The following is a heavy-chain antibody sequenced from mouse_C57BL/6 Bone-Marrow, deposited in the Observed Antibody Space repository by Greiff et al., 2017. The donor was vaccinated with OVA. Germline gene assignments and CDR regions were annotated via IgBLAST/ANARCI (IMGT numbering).Heavy chain of an antibody. J-gene: IGHJ3*01. V-gene: IGHV8-12*01. Sequence: QVTLKESGPGILQSSQTLSLTCSFSGFSLSTSGMGVSWIRQPSGKGLEWLAHIYWDDDKRYNPSLKSRLTISKDTSRNQVFLKITSVDTADTATYYFARRDGLGGLAYWGQGTLVTVSA. CDR2: IYWDDDK. D-gene: IGHD3-1*01. CDR3: ARRDGLGGLAY. CDR1: GFSLSTSGMG.